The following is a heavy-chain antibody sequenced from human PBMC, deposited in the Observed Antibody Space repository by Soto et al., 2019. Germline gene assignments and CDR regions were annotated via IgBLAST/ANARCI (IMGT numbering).Heavy chain of an antibody. CDR3: ARGSGTITIFVVLIPTQWYFAL. CDR2: VSTSGGVT. D-gene: IGHD3-3*01. Sequence: EMQLLESGGGLVQPGGSLRLSCAASGFSFSSYTMSWVRQAPGKGLDWVSAVSTSGGVTHYADSVKGRFTVSRDDSKNTLYLQITSLRADDTAIYYCARGSGTITIFVVLIPTQWYFALWGRGTLVTVSS. J-gene: IGHJ2*01. V-gene: IGHV3-23*01. CDR1: GFSFSSYT.